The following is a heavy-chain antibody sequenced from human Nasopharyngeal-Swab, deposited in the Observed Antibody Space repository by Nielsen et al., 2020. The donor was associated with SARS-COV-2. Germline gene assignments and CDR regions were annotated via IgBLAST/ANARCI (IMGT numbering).Heavy chain of an antibody. CDR3: ARIAGRGSIYYYYMDV. Sequence: GESLKISCSASGFTFNTHAMNWVRRAPGKGLEYVSAISRYGDITYYADSVKGRFTISKDSAKNSLHLQMNSLRADDTAVYFCARIAGRGSIYYYYMDVWGTGTTVTVSS. D-gene: IGHD1-26*01. V-gene: IGHV3-64*04. CDR2: ISRYGDIT. CDR1: GFTFNTHA. J-gene: IGHJ6*03.